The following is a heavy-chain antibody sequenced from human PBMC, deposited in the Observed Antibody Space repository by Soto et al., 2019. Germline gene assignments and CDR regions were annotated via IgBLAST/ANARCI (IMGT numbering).Heavy chain of an antibody. J-gene: IGHJ6*02. Sequence: QVQVVESGGGVVQPGRSLRLSCAASGFTFSSFGMHWVRQSTGKGLEWVSLIWYDGSKKSYGDSVKGRFTISRDNSGNTVYLQMNSLRADDTAVYYCARDASYYSLWSGYYPSRNGMDVWGQGTTVTVSS. CDR2: IWYDGSKK. D-gene: IGHD3-3*01. CDR1: GFTFSSFG. V-gene: IGHV3-33*01. CDR3: ARDASYYSLWSGYYPSRNGMDV.